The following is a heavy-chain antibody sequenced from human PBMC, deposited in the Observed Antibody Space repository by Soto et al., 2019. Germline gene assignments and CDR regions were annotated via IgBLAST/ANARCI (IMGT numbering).Heavy chain of an antibody. Sequence: SLRLSCAASGFTFSSYGMHWVRQAPGKGLEWVAVIWYDGSNKYYADSVKGRFTISRDNSKNTLYLQMNSLRAEDTAVYYCAREQVQLWPLDYWGQGTLVTVSS. J-gene: IGHJ4*02. CDR2: IWYDGSNK. D-gene: IGHD5-18*01. CDR1: GFTFSSYG. CDR3: AREQVQLWPLDY. V-gene: IGHV3-33*01.